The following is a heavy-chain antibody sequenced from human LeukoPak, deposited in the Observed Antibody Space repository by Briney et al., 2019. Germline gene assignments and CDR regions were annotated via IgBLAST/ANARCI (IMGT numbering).Heavy chain of an antibody. V-gene: IGHV3-23*01. Sequence: GGSLTLSCAASGFTFRDAAMTWVRQAPGKGLEWVSLISSIGANAYYADSVKGRFTISRDNSKNTLYLQMNNLRGEDTAEYYCAKDMELASWGQGTLVTVSS. CDR3: AKDMELAS. CDR2: ISSIGANA. J-gene: IGHJ5*02. CDR1: GFTFRDAA. D-gene: IGHD1-26*01.